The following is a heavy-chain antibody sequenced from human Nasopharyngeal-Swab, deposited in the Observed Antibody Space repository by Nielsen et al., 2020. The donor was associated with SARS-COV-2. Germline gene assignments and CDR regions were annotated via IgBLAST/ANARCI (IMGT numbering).Heavy chain of an antibody. CDR2: ITYDGSHK. CDR3: AKGSSTYCYTKYYMDV. V-gene: IGHV3-30*18. CDR1: GFTFSSYA. Sequence: GESLKISCAASGFTFSSYAMHWVRQAPGKGLEWVAVITYDGSHKYYADSVKGRFTMSRDNSKDTLYLQMNSLRAEDTAVYYCAKGSSTYCYTKYYMDVWDNWATVTVSS. D-gene: IGHD2-2*02. J-gene: IGHJ6*03.